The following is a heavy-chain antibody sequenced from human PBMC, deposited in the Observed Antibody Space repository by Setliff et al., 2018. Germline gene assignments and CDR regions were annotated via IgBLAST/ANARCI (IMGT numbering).Heavy chain of an antibody. Sequence: PSETLSLTCAVYGGSFSGYYWSWIRQPPGKGLEWIGEINHSGSTNYNPSLKSRVTISMDTSKNQFSLKVSSVTAADTAVYYCARRRTALAFDIWGQGTMVTVSS. CDR3: ARRRTALAFDI. J-gene: IGHJ3*02. D-gene: IGHD5-18*01. V-gene: IGHV4-34*01. CDR2: INHSGST. CDR1: GGSFSGYY.